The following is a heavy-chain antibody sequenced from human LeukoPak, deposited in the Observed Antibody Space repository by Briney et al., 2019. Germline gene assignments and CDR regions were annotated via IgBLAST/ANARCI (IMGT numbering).Heavy chain of an antibody. CDR3: ARLGYGVSSFDY. CDR2: IYYSGST. Sequence: PSETLSLTCTVSGGSISSYYWSWIRQPPGKGLEWIGYIYYSGSTNYNRSLKSRVTISVDTSKNQFSLKLSSVTAADTAVYYCARLGYGVSSFDYWGQGTLVTVPS. D-gene: IGHD4-17*01. J-gene: IGHJ4*02. CDR1: GGSISSYY. V-gene: IGHV4-59*01.